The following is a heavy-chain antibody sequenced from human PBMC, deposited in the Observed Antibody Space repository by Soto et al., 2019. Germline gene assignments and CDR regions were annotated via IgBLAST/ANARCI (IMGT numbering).Heavy chain of an antibody. V-gene: IGHV4-59*08. CDR3: ARQGFGALHGLVDV. Sequence: QVQLQESGRGLVKPSETLSLSCTVSNGSISNYDGSWIRQPPGKGMEWIGYVHHSGGSFYNPSLQSRVAISLDESRSQFSLKLTSVTATHTAVYYCARQGFGALHGLVDVWAQGITVTVSS. J-gene: IGHJ6*02. CDR1: NGSISNYD. D-gene: IGHD3-10*01. CDR2: VHHSGGS.